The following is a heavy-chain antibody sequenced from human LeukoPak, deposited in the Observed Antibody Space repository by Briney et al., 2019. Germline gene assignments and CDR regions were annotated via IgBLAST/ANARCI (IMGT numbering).Heavy chain of an antibody. CDR1: GGSISSYY. Sequence: PSETLSLTCTVSGGSISSYYWTWIRQPPGKGLEWIGYIHHSGSTHYNPSLKSRVTMSVDTSKNQFSLKLSSVTAADTAVYYCASQYGSGTLAYGYWGQGTLVTVSS. D-gene: IGHD3-10*01. CDR2: IHHSGST. CDR3: ASQYGSGTLAYGY. J-gene: IGHJ4*02. V-gene: IGHV4-59*08.